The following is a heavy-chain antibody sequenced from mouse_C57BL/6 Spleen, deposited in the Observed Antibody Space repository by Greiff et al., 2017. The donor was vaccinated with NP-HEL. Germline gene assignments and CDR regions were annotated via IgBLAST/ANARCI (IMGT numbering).Heavy chain of an antibody. D-gene: IGHD2-1*01. Sequence: EVKLVESGAELVKPGASVKLSCTASGFNIKDYYMHWVKQRTEQGLEWIGRIDPEDGETKYAPKFQGKATITADTSSNTAYLQRSSLTSEDTAVYYCARWSYGNYEAMDYWGQGTSVTVSS. CDR3: ARWSYGNYEAMDY. CDR2: IDPEDGET. V-gene: IGHV14-2*01. J-gene: IGHJ4*01. CDR1: GFNIKDYY.